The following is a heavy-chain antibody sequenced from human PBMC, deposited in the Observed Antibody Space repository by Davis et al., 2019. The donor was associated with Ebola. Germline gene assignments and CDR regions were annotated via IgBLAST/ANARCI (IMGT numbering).Heavy chain of an antibody. CDR2: IWYDGSNK. CDR1: GFTFSSYG. Sequence: GESLKISCAASGFTFSSYGMHWVRQAPGKGLEWVAVIWYDGSNKYYADSVKGRFTLSRDNSKNTLYLQMNSLRAEDTAVYYCARDLWGAGGENWGQGTLVTVSS. CDR3: ARDLWGAGGEN. D-gene: IGHD1-26*01. J-gene: IGHJ4*02. V-gene: IGHV3-33*01.